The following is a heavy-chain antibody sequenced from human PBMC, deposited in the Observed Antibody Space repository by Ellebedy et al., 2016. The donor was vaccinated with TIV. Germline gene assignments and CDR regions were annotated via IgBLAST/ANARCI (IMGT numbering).Heavy chain of an antibody. CDR2: INQDGSAR. CDR1: GFTFRNYW. Sequence: GGSLRLSCAASGFTFRNYWMNWVRQAPGKGLEWVANINQDGSARYYVDSVKGRFTISRDNAKNSLYLQMNSLRAEDTAVYYCASHHFPGLSDYYYGMDVWGQGTTVTVSS. D-gene: IGHD3-3*02. V-gene: IGHV3-7*01. J-gene: IGHJ6*02. CDR3: ASHHFPGLSDYYYGMDV.